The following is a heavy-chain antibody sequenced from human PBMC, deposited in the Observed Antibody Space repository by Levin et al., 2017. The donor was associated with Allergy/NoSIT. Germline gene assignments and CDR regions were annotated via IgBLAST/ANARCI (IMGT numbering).Heavy chain of an antibody. CDR1: AFIFSSYG. CDR2: INSDGSST. V-gene: IGHV3-74*01. J-gene: IGHJ4*02. CDR3: ARGAYGSGQSYDY. Sequence: SGGSLRLSCGASAFIFSSYGMHWLRQAPGKGLEWVSYINSDGSSTNYADSVKGRFTISRDNAKNTLFLQMNSLRAEDTAVYYCARGAYGSGQSYDYWGQGTLVTVSS. D-gene: IGHD3-10*01.